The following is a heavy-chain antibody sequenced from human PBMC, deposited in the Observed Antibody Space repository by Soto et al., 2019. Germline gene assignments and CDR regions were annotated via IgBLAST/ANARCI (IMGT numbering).Heavy chain of an antibody. D-gene: IGHD3-10*01. CDR3: ARGSSGGYYCYYGMDV. Sequence: SETLSLTCAVSGDSIIGIYHWAWIRQPPGRSLEWIASIYYSGSTYYNPSLKSRVTISVDTSKNQFSLKLSSVTAADTAVYYGARGSSGGYYCYYGMDVWGQGTTVTVSS. CDR1: GDSIIGIYH. CDR2: IYYSGST. V-gene: IGHV4-38-2*01. J-gene: IGHJ6*02.